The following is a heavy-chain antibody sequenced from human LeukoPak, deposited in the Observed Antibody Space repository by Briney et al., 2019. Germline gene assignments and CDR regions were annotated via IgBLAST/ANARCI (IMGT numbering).Heavy chain of an antibody. V-gene: IGHV3-30*02. J-gene: IGHJ6*03. CDR1: GYTFSRHG. CDR2: IRYDESNK. CDR3: AKGSFYCNGNSCPQYYYYMDV. Sequence: GGSLRLSCAASGYTFSRHGIHWVRQAPGKGLEWVAFIRYDESNKYYADSVKGRFTISRDDSKNTLYLQMNSLRVEDTAVYYCAKGSFYCNGNSCPQYYYYMDVWGKGTTVTVSS. D-gene: IGHD2/OR15-2a*01.